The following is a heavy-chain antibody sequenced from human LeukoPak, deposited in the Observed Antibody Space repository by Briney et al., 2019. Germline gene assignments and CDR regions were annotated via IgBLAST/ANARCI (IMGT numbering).Heavy chain of an antibody. CDR2: TYYRSKWFN. CDR1: GDSVSSNSGA. J-gene: IGHJ4*02. D-gene: IGHD5-24*01. CDR3: ARGAFDGSAVGVLHY. V-gene: IGHV6-1*01. Sequence: SQTLSLTCVISGDSVSSNSGAWIWIRQSPARGREWGGRTYYRSKWFNDYAVSVKSRITINPDTSKTQSYLPLSSVTLEDTAVYYCARGAFDGSAVGVLHYWGQGPLVPVSS.